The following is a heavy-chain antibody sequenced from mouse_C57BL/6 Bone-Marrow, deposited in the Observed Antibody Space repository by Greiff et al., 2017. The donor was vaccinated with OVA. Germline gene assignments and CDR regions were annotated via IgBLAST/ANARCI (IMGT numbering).Heavy chain of an antibody. D-gene: IGHD1-1*01. CDR1: GFSLTSYG. J-gene: IGHJ1*03. Sequence: VHLVESGPGLVQPSQSLSITCTVSGFSLTSYGVHWVRQSPGKGLEWLGVIWSGGSTDYNAAFISRLSISKDNSKSQVFFKMNSLQADDTAIYYCARNSGIYYYGSSNWYFDVWGTGTTVTVSS. V-gene: IGHV2-2*01. CDR3: ARNSGIYYYGSSNWYFDV. CDR2: IWSGGST.